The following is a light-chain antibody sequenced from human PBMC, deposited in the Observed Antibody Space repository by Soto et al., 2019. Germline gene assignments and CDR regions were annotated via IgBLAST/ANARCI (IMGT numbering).Light chain of an antibody. Sequence: EIQMTQSPSTLSGSVGDRVTITCLASQTISSWLAWYQQKPGKAPKLLIYKASTLKSGVPSRFSGSGSGTEFTLTISSLQPDDFATYYCQHYNSYSEAFGQGTNVDI. CDR3: QHYNSYSEA. CDR2: KAS. CDR1: QTISSW. V-gene: IGKV1-5*03. J-gene: IGKJ1*01.